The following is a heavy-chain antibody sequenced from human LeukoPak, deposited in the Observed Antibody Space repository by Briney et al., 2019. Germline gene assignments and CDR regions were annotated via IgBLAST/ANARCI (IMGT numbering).Heavy chain of an antibody. Sequence: GTSVKVSCKASGFTFTSSAMQWVRQARGQRLEWIGWIVVGSGNTNYAQKFQERVTIIRDMSTSAAYMELSSLRSEDTAVYYCAAGLNYYDSSGYYYYYYYYMDVWGKGTTVTVSS. CDR2: IVVGSGNT. CDR1: GFTFTSSA. V-gene: IGHV1-58*02. J-gene: IGHJ6*03. D-gene: IGHD3-22*01. CDR3: AAGLNYYDSSGYYYYYYYYMDV.